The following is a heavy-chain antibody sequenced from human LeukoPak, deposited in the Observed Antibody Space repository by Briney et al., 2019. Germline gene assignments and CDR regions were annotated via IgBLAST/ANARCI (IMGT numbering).Heavy chain of an antibody. CDR2: ISYDGSNK. V-gene: IGHV3-30-3*01. CDR3: ARDPPSWDYDFWSGYSFDY. D-gene: IGHD3-3*01. J-gene: IGHJ4*02. CDR1: GFTFSSYA. Sequence: PGRSLRLSCAASGFTFSSYAMHWVRQAPGKGLEWGAVISYDGSNKYYADSVKGRFTISRDNSKNTLYLQMNSLRAEDTAVYYCARDPPSWDYDFWSGYSFDYWGQGTLVTVSS.